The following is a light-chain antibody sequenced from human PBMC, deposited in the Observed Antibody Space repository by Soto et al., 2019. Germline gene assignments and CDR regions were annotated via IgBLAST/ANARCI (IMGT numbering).Light chain of an antibody. V-gene: IGKV1-33*01. CDR3: QQYDDLPFT. Sequence: DIQMTQSPSSLSASVGDRVTITCQASQDINKYLNWFQQKPGKAPKVLIYEASKLETGVPSRFSGSGSGTDFTFTISSLQPEDFATYYCQQYDDLPFTFGPGTTVDFK. CDR2: EAS. J-gene: IGKJ3*01. CDR1: QDINKY.